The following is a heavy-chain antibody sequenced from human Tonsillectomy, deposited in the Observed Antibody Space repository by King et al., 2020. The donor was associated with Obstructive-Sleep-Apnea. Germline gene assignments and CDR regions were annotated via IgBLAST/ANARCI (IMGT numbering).Heavy chain of an antibody. J-gene: IGHJ6*02. CDR3: AKAGWWGVIAQNPQYYGLDV. V-gene: IGHV3-23*01. Sequence: VQLLESGGGLVQPGGSLRLSCAASGFTFRSYAMSWVRQAPGKGLEWVSGISGGGVTTYYADSVEGRFTISRDNSKNTLFLQMDSLRADETAVYYCAKAGWWGVIAQNPQYYGLDVGGQGTRVTVSS. CDR2: ISGGGVTT. CDR1: GFTFRSYA. D-gene: IGHD3-10*01.